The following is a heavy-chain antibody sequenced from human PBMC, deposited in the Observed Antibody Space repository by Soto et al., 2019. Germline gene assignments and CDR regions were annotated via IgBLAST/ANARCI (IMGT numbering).Heavy chain of an antibody. CDR2: ISSGASNM. V-gene: IGHV3-48*03. CDR3: ARDPNYDFWSGYRNKEGTYGMDV. D-gene: IGHD3-3*01. CDR1: GFAFSGFE. J-gene: IGHJ6*02. Sequence: GGSLRLSCAASGFAFSGFEMNWVRQAPGKGLEWVSYISSGASNMYYADSVKGRFTISRDNAQSSLYLQMNSLRVEDTAVYYCARDPNYDFWSGYRNKEGTYGMDVWGQGTTVTVSS.